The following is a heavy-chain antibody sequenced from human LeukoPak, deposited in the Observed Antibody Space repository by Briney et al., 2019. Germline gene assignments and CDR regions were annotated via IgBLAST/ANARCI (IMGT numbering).Heavy chain of an antibody. D-gene: IGHD2-15*01. CDR1: GYTFTSYY. J-gene: IGHJ4*02. V-gene: IGHV1-2*02. Sequence: ASVKDSCKASGYTFTSYYMHWVRQAPGQGLEWMGWIKPNSGGTNYAQKFQGRVTMTRDTSISTAYMELSRLRSDDTAVYYCARSRGVVVAATPYYFDYWGQGTLVTVSS. CDR2: IKPNSGGT. CDR3: ARSRGVVVAATPYYFDY.